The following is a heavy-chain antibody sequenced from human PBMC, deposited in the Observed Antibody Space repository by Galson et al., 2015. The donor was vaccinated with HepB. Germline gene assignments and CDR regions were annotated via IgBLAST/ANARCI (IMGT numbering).Heavy chain of an antibody. CDR3: ARGPTYDSGGDYHEVVDY. CDR1: GYTFTSYD. CDR2: MNPNDGNR. D-gene: IGHD3-22*01. Sequence: SVKVSCKASGYTFTSYDINWVRQATGQGLEWMGWMNPNDGNRGYAQKFQGRVTLTRNTSISTAYMELGSLRSEDTAVYYCARGPTYDSGGDYHEVVDYWGQGTLVTVSS. V-gene: IGHV1-8*01. J-gene: IGHJ4*02.